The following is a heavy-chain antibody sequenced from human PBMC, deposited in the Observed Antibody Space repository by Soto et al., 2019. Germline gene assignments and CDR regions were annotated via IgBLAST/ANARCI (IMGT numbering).Heavy chain of an antibody. J-gene: IGHJ6*02. D-gene: IGHD2-2*01. CDR2: IIPIFGTA. V-gene: IGHV1-69*01. Sequence: QVQLVQSGAEVKKPGSSVKVSCKASGGTFSSYAISWVRQAPGRGLEWMGGIIPIFGTANYAQKVQGRVTITADESTSTAYMELSSLRSEDTAVYYCAREPQQDCSSTSCYLTPPYYYYGMDVWGQGTTVTVSS. CDR3: AREPQQDCSSTSCYLTPPYYYYGMDV. CDR1: GGTFSSYA.